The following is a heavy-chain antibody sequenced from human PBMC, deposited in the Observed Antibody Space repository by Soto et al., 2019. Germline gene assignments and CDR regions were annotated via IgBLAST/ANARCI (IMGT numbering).Heavy chain of an antibody. V-gene: IGHV3-30*18. CDR1: GFTFSDYA. J-gene: IGHJ4*02. D-gene: IGHD6-19*01. CDR3: GKGGRQWLVTSDFNY. CDR2: VSHDGRNT. Sequence: VQLVESGGGVVQPGRSLRLSCAASGFTFSDYAMHWVRQAPGKGLEWVAVVSHDGRNTHYADSVKGRFTISRDSSKNRVSWELPARGPKDTASYNLGKGGRQWLVTSDFNYCGQGALVTVSS.